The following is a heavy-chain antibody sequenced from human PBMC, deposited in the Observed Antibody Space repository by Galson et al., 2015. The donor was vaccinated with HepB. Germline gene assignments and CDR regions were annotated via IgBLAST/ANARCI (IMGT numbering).Heavy chain of an antibody. J-gene: IGHJ4*02. Sequence: SLRLSCAASGFTFSSYGMHWVRQAPGKGLEWVAVIRYDGSNKYYADSVKGRFTISRDNSKNTLYLQMNSLRAEDTAVYYCAREDGEYYDSSSLDYWGQGTLVTVSS. CDR2: IRYDGSNK. V-gene: IGHV3-33*01. CDR1: GFTFSSYG. CDR3: AREDGEYYDSSSLDY. D-gene: IGHD3-22*01.